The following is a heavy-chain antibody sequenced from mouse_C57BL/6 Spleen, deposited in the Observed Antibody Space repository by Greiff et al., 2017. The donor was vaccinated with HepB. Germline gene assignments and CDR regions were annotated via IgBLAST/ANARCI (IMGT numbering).Heavy chain of an antibody. D-gene: IGHD1-1*01. CDR2: IHPSDGDT. CDR1: GYTFNSYC. J-gene: IGHJ3*01. V-gene: IGHV1-74*01. CDR3: ASLTGSCFAY. Sequence: QVQLQQPGAELVKPGASVKVSCKASGYTFNSYCMHWVKQRPGQGLEWIGRIHPSDGDTNYIQKFKGKATLTVDKSSSTAYMQLSSLTSEDSAVSYCASLTGSCFAYWGPGTLVTVSA.